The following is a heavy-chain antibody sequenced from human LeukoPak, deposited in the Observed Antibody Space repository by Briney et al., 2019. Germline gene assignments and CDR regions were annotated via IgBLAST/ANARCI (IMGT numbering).Heavy chain of an antibody. D-gene: IGHD7-27*01. CDR3: ARQTAMGRSGDY. Sequence: LGESLKISCKASGYSFTSYWIGWVRHMPGKGLEWMGIIDPSDSETRCTPSFQGQVTISVDKSLTTAYLQWNSLKASDTAMYYCARQTAMGRSGDYWGQGTLVTVSS. CDR2: IDPSDSET. J-gene: IGHJ4*02. V-gene: IGHV5-51*01. CDR1: GYSFTSYW.